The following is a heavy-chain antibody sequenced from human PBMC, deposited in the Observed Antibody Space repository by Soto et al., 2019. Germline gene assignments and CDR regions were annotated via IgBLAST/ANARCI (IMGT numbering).Heavy chain of an antibody. J-gene: IGHJ6*02. D-gene: IGHD1-26*01. CDR3: AKDPPWTVGPLAMDV. CDR2: FSGSGGNI. V-gene: IGHV3-23*01. Sequence: AGGSLRLSCVASGFAFSTHAMSWVRQAPGKGLEWVSTFSGSGGNIDYAESVKGRLTISRDDSKNTLYLQMNSLRVEDTAVYYCAKDPPWTVGPLAMDVWGQGTTVTVSS. CDR1: GFAFSTHA.